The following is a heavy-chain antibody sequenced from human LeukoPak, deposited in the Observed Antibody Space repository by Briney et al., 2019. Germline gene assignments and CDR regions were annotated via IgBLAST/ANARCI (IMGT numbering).Heavy chain of an antibody. V-gene: IGHV3-30*01. CDR2: ISYDGSNK. J-gene: IGHJ4*02. CDR3: VRDEN. CDR1: GFTFSSHA. Sequence: GGSLRLSCAASGFTFSSHAMHWVRQAPGKGLEWVAVISYDGSNKYYADSVKGRFTISRDNSKNTLYLQMNSLRAEDTAVYYCVRDENWGQGTLVTVSS.